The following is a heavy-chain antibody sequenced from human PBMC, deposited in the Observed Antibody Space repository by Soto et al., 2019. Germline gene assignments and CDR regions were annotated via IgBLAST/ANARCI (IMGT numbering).Heavy chain of an antibody. CDR1: GFTFSSYG. D-gene: IGHD2-21*02. V-gene: IGHV3-33*01. CDR3: ARVPPLDQILGDMYCGGDCYSLNPENDAFDI. CDR2: IWYDGSNK. J-gene: IGHJ3*02. Sequence: GGSLRLSCAASGFTFSSYGMHWVRQAPGKGLEWVAVIWYDGSNKYYADSVKGRFTISRDNSKNTLYLQMNSLRAEDTAVYYCARVPPLDQILGDMYCGGDCYSLNPENDAFDIWGQGTMVTVSS.